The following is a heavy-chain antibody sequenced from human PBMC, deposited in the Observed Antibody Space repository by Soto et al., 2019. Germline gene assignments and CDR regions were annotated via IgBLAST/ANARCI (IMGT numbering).Heavy chain of an antibody. CDR2: INVGNGDT. Sequence: VQFVQSGADEKKPGASVKVSCKASEYTFTSYAVHWVRQAPGQMLEWLGWINVGNGDTKYSQQFQGRATITRDTSASTSYRELSSLRSEDTAVYYCASSYSSGWYPVDCWGPGTRVTGPS. J-gene: IGHJ4*02. CDR3: ASSYSSGWYPVDC. V-gene: IGHV1-3*05. CDR1: EYTFTSYA. D-gene: IGHD6-19*01.